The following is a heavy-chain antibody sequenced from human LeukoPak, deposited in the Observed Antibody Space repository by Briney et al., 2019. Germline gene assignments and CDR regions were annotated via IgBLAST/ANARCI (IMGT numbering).Heavy chain of an antibody. Sequence: GGSLRLSCAASGFTFSGYAMNWVRQAPGKGLEWVSGISGSGAGTYYADSVKGRFTISRDNSKNTLYLQMNSLRADDTAVYYCAKMVREFYTISYYFDYWGQRTLVNVSS. CDR2: ISGSGAGT. CDR1: GFTFSGYA. J-gene: IGHJ4*02. CDR3: AKMVREFYTISYYFDY. D-gene: IGHD2-8*01. V-gene: IGHV3-23*01.